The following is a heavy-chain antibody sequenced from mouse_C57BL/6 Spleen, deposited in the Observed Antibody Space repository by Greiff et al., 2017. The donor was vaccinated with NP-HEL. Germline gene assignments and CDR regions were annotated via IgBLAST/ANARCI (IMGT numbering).Heavy chain of an antibody. CDR1: GYTFTSYW. CDR2: IDPSDSYT. J-gene: IGHJ4*01. CDR3: SRGYRNYVGAMDY. Sequence: QVQLQQSGAELVMPGASVKLSCKASGYTFTSYWMHWVKQRPGQGLEWIGEIDPSDSYTNYNQKFKGKSTLTVDKSSSTAYMQLSSLTSEDSAVYYCSRGYRNYVGAMDYWGQGTSVTVSS. D-gene: IGHD2-5*01. V-gene: IGHV1-69*01.